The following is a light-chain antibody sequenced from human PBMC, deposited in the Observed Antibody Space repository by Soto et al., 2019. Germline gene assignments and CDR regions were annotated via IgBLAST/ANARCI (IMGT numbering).Light chain of an antibody. CDR3: TSYTSSSTLEV. CDR2: DVS. Sequence: QSALTQPASVSGSPGQSITISCTGTSSDVGGYNYVSWYQQHPGKAPKLMIYDVSYRPSGVSNRFSGPKSGNTASLTISGLRAEDEADYYCTSYTSSSTLEVFGGGTKLTVL. V-gene: IGLV2-14*01. CDR1: SSDVGGYNY. J-gene: IGLJ2*01.